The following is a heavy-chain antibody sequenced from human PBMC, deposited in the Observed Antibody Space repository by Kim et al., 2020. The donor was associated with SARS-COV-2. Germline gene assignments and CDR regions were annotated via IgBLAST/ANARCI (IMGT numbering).Heavy chain of an antibody. CDR2: FDPEDGET. Sequence: ASVKVSCKVSGYTLTELSMHWVRQAPGKGLERMGVFDPEDGETIYAQKFQGRVTMTEDTSTDTAYMELSSLRSEDTAVYYCATASGDADSSGLDLWGRGTLVTVSS. CDR1: GYTLTELS. D-gene: IGHD3-22*01. J-gene: IGHJ2*01. V-gene: IGHV1-24*01. CDR3: ATASGDADSSGLDL.